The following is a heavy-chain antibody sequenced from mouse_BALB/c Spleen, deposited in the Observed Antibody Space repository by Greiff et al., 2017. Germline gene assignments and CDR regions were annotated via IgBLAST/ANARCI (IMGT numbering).Heavy chain of an antibody. V-gene: IGHV1-4*01. CDR3: ARTMITIYAMDY. D-gene: IGHD2-4*01. CDR2: INPSSGYT. CDR1: GYTFTSYT. Sequence: SGAELARPGASVKMSCKASGYTFTSYTMHWVKQRPGQGLEWIGYINPSSGYTNYNQKFKDKATLTADKSSSTAYMQLSSLTSEDSAVYYCARTMITIYAMDYWGQGTTLTVSS. J-gene: IGHJ2*01.